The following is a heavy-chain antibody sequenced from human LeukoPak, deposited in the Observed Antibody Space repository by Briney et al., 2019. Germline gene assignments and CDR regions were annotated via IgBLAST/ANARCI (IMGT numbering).Heavy chain of an antibody. J-gene: IGHJ4*02. Sequence: GGSLRLSCAASGFSFSDHYMDWVRQAPGKGLEWVSGISWNSGSIGYADSVKGRFTISRDNAKNSLYLQMNSLRAEDTALYYCAKSDSSGYYYGFYTYWGQGTLVTVSS. CDR1: GFSFSDHY. CDR3: AKSDSSGYYYGFYTY. V-gene: IGHV3-9*01. CDR2: ISWNSGSI. D-gene: IGHD3-22*01.